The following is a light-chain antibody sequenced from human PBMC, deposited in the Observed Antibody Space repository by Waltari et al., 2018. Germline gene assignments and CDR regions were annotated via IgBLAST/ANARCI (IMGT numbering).Light chain of an antibody. CDR2: EVR. Sequence: QSALTQPASVSGSPGQSITISCSGTDSDVGAYDFVSWYQQHPGKAPHLIIYEVRNRPSGISNRFSASTSGNTASLTISGLQAEDEADYYCSSYTTSSAPGVFGTGTRVTVL. CDR1: DSDVGAYDF. J-gene: IGLJ1*01. V-gene: IGLV2-14*01. CDR3: SSYTTSSAPGV.